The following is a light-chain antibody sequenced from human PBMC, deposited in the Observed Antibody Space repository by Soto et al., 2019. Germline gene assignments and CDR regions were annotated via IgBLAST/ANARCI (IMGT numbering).Light chain of an antibody. CDR2: GND. J-gene: IGLJ1*01. Sequence: QYVLTQPPSASGTPGQTITMSCSGGSSNIGRRAVNWYQQFPGAAPKLLIYGNDQRPSGVPGRFSGSKSGTSASLAISGLQSDDEADYYCASWDDNLNGYVFGAGTKLTVL. CDR1: SSNIGRRA. CDR3: ASWDDNLNGYV. V-gene: IGLV1-44*01.